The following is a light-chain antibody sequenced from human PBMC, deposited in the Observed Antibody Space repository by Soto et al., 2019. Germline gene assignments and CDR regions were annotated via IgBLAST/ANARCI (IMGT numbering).Light chain of an antibody. Sequence: YDPTQPPSVSASPGQTAKVTSGGDKIGSKIVNWYKQRPGQAPVAVVFDATDRPSGIPDRISASRSGDTATLTISRVDAGDEADYYCQVWASTAEFFVFGSGTKVTVL. CDR1: KIGSKI. V-gene: IGLV3-21*02. J-gene: IGLJ1*01. CDR3: QVWASTAEFFV. CDR2: DAT.